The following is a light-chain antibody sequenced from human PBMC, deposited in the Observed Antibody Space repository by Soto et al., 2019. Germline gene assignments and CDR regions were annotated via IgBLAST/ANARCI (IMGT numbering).Light chain of an antibody. CDR1: QNIDFD. J-gene: IGKJ1*01. CDR2: GAS. Sequence: EIVMTQSPATLSVSPGERATLSCRAGQNIDFDLAWYQQKPGQAPSLLVYGASTRATGVPARLSGSGSGTEFTLTIGSLRSEDSAVYYCQQYNEWPRTFGQGTKVDI. CDR3: QQYNEWPRT. V-gene: IGKV3-15*01.